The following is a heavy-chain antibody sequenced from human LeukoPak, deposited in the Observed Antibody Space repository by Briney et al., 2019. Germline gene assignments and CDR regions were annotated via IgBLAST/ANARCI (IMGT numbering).Heavy chain of an antibody. V-gene: IGHV4-4*07. D-gene: IGHD1-1*01. CDR3: AREETSRSQRAFDY. J-gene: IGHJ4*02. Sequence: PSETLSLTCSVSNASISSYFWSFIRQPAGKGLEWIGRVHTSGTTNYNPSLKGRVTMSVDMSENQFSLELSSMTAADTAVYFCAREETSRSQRAFDYWGQGTLVTVSS. CDR1: NASISSYF. CDR2: VHTSGTT.